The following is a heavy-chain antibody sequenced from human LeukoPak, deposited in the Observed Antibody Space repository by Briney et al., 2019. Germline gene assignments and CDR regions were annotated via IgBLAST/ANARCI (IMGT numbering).Heavy chain of an antibody. CDR3: ARGTVPAAENWFDP. CDR1: GFTFSSYS. D-gene: IGHD2-2*01. CDR2: ISSSSSYI. V-gene: IGHV3-21*01. J-gene: IGHJ5*02. Sequence: GGSLRLSCAASGFTFSSYSMNWVRQAPGKGLESVSSISSSSSYIYYADSVKGRFTISRDNAKNSLYLQMNSLRAEDTAVYYCARGTVPAAENWFDPWGQGTLVTVSS.